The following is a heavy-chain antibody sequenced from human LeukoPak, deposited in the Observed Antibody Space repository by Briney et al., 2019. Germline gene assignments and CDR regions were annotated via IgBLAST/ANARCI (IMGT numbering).Heavy chain of an antibody. CDR3: ARQVGATSVDY. J-gene: IGHJ4*02. D-gene: IGHD1-26*01. V-gene: IGHV4-39*01. CDR2: LYYSGST. CDR1: GGSFRSSSYY. Sequence: PSETLSLTCTVSGGSFRSSSYYWGWIRQPPGKGLEWIGSLYYSGSTYYNPSLKSRVTISVDTSKNQFSLKLSSVTAADTAVYYCARQVGATSVDYWGQGTLVTVSS.